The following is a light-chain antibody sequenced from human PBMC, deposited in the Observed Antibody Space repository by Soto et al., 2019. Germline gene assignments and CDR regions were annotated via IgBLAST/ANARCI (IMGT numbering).Light chain of an antibody. CDR3: QSYDGSLATSM. CDR1: SSNLGAGYD. Sequence: QSVLTQPPSVSGTPGQRVSISCTGTSSNLGAGYDVHWYQQLPGAAPRLLIFGNNVRPSGVPDRFSGSKSGTSASLAITGLQAEDEAIYHCQSYDGSLATSMFGEGTKLTVL. CDR2: GNN. V-gene: IGLV1-40*01. J-gene: IGLJ3*02.